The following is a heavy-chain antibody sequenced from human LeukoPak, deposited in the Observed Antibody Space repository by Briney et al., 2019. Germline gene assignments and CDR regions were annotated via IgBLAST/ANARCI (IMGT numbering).Heavy chain of an antibody. Sequence: GGSLRLSCAASGFTFNNYGMHWVRQAPGKGLEWLAYIRFDGGSQFYADSVKGRFTISRDNSKNTMYVQVNSLRAEDTAVYYCARNLPAADYWGQGTLVTVSS. V-gene: IGHV3-30*19. CDR2: IRFDGGSQ. D-gene: IGHD2-2*01. CDR3: ARNLPAADY. CDR1: GFTFNNYG. J-gene: IGHJ4*02.